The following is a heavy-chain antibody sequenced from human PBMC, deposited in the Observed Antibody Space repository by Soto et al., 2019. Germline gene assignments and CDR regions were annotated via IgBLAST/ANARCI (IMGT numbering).Heavy chain of an antibody. V-gene: IGHV3-30*18. CDR2: ISYDGSNK. Sequence: QVPLVESGGGVVQPGRSLRLSCAASGFTFSSYGMHWVRQAPGKGLEWVAVISYDGSNKYYADSVKGRFTISRDNSKNTLYLQMNSLRAEDTAVYYCAKSKQGAVTYFDYWGQGTLVTVSS. CDR1: GFTFSSYG. D-gene: IGHD6-19*01. CDR3: AKSKQGAVTYFDY. J-gene: IGHJ4*02.